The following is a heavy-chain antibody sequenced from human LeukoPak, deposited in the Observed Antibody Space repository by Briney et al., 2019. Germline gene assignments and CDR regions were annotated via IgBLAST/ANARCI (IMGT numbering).Heavy chain of an antibody. Sequence: ASETLSLTCTVSGGSISSYYWSWIRQPAGKGLEWIGRIYTSGSTNYNPSLKSRVTMSVDTSKNQFSLKLSSVTAADTAVYYCARDWGSSYGDYTPDAFDIWGQGTMVTVSS. CDR2: IYTSGST. CDR3: ARDWGSSYGDYTPDAFDI. J-gene: IGHJ3*02. CDR1: GGSISSYY. V-gene: IGHV4-4*07. D-gene: IGHD4-17*01.